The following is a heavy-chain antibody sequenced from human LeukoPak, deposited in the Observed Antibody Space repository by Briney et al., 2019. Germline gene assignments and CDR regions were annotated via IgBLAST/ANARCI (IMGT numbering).Heavy chain of an antibody. CDR3: ATSGIAVAGTLGESIDY. CDR1: GYTFTSYY. D-gene: IGHD6-19*01. CDR2: INPSGGNT. V-gene: IGHV1-46*01. J-gene: IGHJ4*02. Sequence: ASVKVSCKASGYTFTSYYMHWVRQAPGQGLEWMGIINPSGGNTNYAQKLQGRVTMTTDTSTSTAYMELRSLRSDDTAVYYCATSGIAVAGTLGESIDYWGQGTLVTVSS.